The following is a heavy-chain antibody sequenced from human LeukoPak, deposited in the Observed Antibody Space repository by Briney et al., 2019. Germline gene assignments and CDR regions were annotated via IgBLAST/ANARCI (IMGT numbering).Heavy chain of an antibody. CDR2: MNPNSGNT. J-gene: IGHJ4*02. CDR3: ARVTMVRGVNTFDY. D-gene: IGHD3-10*01. V-gene: IGHV1-8*01. CDR1: GYTFTSYD. Sequence: GASVKVSYKASGYTFTSYDINWVRQATGQGLEWMGWMNPNSGNTGYAQKFQGRVTMARNTSISTAYMELSSLRSEDTAVYYCARVTMVRGVNTFDYWGQGTLVTVSS.